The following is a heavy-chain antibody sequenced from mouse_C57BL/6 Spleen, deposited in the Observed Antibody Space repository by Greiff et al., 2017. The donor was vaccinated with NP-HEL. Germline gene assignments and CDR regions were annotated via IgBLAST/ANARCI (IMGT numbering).Heavy chain of an antibody. CDR3: ARKTGTGDWFAY. Sequence: VQLQQPGAELVMPGASVKLSCKASGYTFTSYWMHWVKQRPGQGLEWIGEIDPSDSYTNYNQKFKGKSTLTVDKSSSTAYMQLSSLTSEDSAVYYCARKTGTGDWFAYWGQGTLVTVSA. V-gene: IGHV1-69*01. CDR2: IDPSDSYT. D-gene: IGHD4-1*01. J-gene: IGHJ3*01. CDR1: GYTFTSYW.